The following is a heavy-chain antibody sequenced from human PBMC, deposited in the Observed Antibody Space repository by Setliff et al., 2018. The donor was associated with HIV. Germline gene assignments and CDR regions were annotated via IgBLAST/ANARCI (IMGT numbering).Heavy chain of an antibody. CDR2: INQSGST. V-gene: IGHV4-34*01. J-gene: IGHJ6*03. CDR3: PRGVNPTYYDFWSGNYMRKYYYYYMYV. Sequence: KPSETLSLTCAVYGRSLSGYYWSWIRQPPGKGLEWIGEINQSGSTNYNPSLKSRVTISVDTSKNQFSLKLSSVTAADTAFYYCPRGVNPTYYDFWSGNYMRKYYYYYMYVWGKGTTVTVSS. CDR1: GRSLSGYY. D-gene: IGHD3-3*01.